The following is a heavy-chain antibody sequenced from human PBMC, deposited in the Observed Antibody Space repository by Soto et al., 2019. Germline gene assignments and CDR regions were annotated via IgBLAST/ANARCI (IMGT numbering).Heavy chain of an antibody. CDR1: GFTFSSYA. CDR2: IPGSGGST. D-gene: IGHD3-3*01. J-gene: IGHJ4*02. Sequence: EVQLLESGGGLVQPGGSLRLSCAASGFTFSSYAMSWVRQAPGKGLEWVSVIPGSGGSTYYADSVQGRFTISRDNSKNTLYVQMTSLRAEDTAVYYCAKAMSDYYAPLDHWGQGTRVTVSS. V-gene: IGHV3-23*01. CDR3: AKAMSDYYAPLDH.